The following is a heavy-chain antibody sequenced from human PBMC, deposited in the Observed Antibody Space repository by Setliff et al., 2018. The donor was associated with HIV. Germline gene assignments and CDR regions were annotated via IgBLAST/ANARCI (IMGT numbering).Heavy chain of an antibody. Sequence: SVKVSCKASGGTFSSYAINWVRQAPGQGLEWMGGIIPMFATANYAQKFQGRVTITADKSTSTAYMELTRLTFEDTAIYYCARSRERYRNPYAFWDLTYWGQGQLVTVSS. CDR3: ARSRERYRNPYAFWDLTY. V-gene: IGHV1-69*06. J-gene: IGHJ4*02. D-gene: IGHD5-12*01. CDR2: IIPMFATA. CDR1: GGTFSSYA.